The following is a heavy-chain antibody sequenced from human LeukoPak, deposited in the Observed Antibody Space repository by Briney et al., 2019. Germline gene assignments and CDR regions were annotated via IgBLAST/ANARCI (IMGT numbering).Heavy chain of an antibody. CDR3: ARGRPLRITMIGEQYYMDV. CDR1: RGSFSAYY. J-gene: IGHJ6*03. CDR2: ISDSVST. V-gene: IGHV4-34*01. D-gene: IGHD3-22*01. Sequence: PSETLSLTCAVYRGSFSAYYWSWGRQSPGKGLEWSGEISDSVSTKHNPYLKGRVTISVDTSTTQFSLKVSSVTAADTAVYYCARGRPLRITMIGEQYYMDVWGKGTTVTVTS.